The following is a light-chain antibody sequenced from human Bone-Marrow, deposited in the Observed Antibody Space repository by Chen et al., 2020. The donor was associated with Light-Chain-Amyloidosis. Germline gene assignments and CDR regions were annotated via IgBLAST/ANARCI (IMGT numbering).Light chain of an antibody. Sequence: DIVLTQSPDSLAGSLGERATINCKSSQAVLHRSNNKNYLAWYQQKPGQPPKLLIYWASTRESGVPDRFSGRGSGTDFTLTISSLQAEDVAVYYCQQYYSSLLTFGGGTKVEIK. V-gene: IGKV4-1*01. CDR1: QAVLHRSNNKNY. CDR3: QQYYSSLLT. J-gene: IGKJ4*01. CDR2: WAS.